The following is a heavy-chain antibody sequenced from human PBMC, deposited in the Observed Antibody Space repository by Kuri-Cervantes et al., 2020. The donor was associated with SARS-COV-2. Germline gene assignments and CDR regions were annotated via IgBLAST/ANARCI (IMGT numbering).Heavy chain of an antibody. V-gene: IGHV3-23*01. CDR3: ARGSIAVPTGNYFDY. Sequence: GESLKISCTASGFMFSEFAMFWVRQAPGRGLEWVAISGSRDDIYYADSVKGRFTISRDNSKNSVYLEMNSLRAEDTAVYYCARGSIAVPTGNYFDYWGQGTLVTVSS. J-gene: IGHJ4*02. CDR2: SGSRDDI. D-gene: IGHD6-19*01. CDR1: GFMFSEFA.